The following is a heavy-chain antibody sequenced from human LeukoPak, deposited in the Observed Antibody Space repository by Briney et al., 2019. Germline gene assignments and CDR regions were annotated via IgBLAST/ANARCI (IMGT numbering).Heavy chain of an antibody. CDR3: ARVQSRLSWFDP. CDR1: GGSISSSSYY. Sequence: PSETLSLTCTVSGGSISSSSYYWGWIRQPPGKGLEWIGSIYYSERTYYNPSLKSRVTISVDTSKNQFSLKLSSVTAADTAVYYCARVQSRLSWFDPWGQGTLVTVSS. CDR2: IYYSERT. J-gene: IGHJ5*02. V-gene: IGHV4-39*07.